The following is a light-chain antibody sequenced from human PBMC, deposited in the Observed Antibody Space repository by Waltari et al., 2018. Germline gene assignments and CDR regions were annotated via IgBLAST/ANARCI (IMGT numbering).Light chain of an antibody. CDR2: KDS. CDR3: QSADSSGTPVI. V-gene: IGLV3-25*03. Sequence: SFALTPPPSVSVSPGPTASTPCPGNTFPTQYAYWYQQKPGQAPVLIMYKDSERPSGIPERVSGSSSGTTVTLTISGVQAEDEADYYCQSADSSGTPVIFGGGTKLTVL. J-gene: IGLJ2*01. CDR1: TFPTQY.